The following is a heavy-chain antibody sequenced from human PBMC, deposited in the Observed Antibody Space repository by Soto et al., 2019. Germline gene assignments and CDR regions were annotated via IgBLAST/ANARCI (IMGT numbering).Heavy chain of an antibody. CDR2: IYYSGST. Sequence: PSETLCLTCTVADGSISGGGYCWSWIRQHPGKGLEWIGYIYYSGSTYYNPSLKSRVTVSVDTSKNQFSLKLNSVTAADTAVYYCAGSTGWYWFDPWGQGTLVTVSS. D-gene: IGHD6-19*01. CDR1: DGSISGGGYC. CDR3: AGSTGWYWFDP. J-gene: IGHJ5*02. V-gene: IGHV4-31*03.